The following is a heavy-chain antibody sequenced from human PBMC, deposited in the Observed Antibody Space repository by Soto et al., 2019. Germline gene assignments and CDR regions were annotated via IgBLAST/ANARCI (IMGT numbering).Heavy chain of an antibody. CDR1: GFTFSVYY. J-gene: IGHJ4*02. CDR2: ISGSGSNI. CDR3: ARGTGELDY. V-gene: IGHV3-11*01. Sequence: QVQLVESGGGLVKPGGSLRRSCAASGFTFSVYYMSWLRQAAGKALEWVSDISGSGSNIYYPYSVKGRFTFARDNARNALYLQMNSLRADDTAVYYWARGTGELDYWGQGTLVTVAS. D-gene: IGHD3-16*01.